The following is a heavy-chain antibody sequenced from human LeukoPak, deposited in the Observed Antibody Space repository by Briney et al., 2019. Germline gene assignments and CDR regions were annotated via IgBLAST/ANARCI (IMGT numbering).Heavy chain of an antibody. CDR3: AVEVAVSATGGDY. V-gene: IGHV3-7*01. J-gene: IGHJ4*02. CDR1: GFTFSSYW. D-gene: IGHD6-19*01. CDR2: IKQDGSGK. Sequence: GGSLRLSCAASGFTFSSYWMSWVRQAPGKGLEWVANIKQDGSGKYYVDSVKGRFTISRDNAKNSLYLQMNSLRPEDTAVYYCAVEVAVSATGGDYWGQGTLVTVSS.